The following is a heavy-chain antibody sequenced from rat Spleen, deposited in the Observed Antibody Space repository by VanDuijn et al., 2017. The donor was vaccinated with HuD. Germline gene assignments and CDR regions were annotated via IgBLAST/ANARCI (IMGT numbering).Heavy chain of an antibody. D-gene: IGHD1-8*01. V-gene: IGHV5-25*01. J-gene: IGHJ4*01. Sequence: EMQLVESGGGLVQPGRSLKLPCTASGFTFSDYDMAWVCQAPTMGLEWVASIGTGGGVTYYRDSVKGRFTISRDNAKSTLYLQMNSLRSEDTATYYCARPHSSHYVMDAWGQGASVTVSS. CDR3: ARPHSSHYVMDA. CDR1: GFTFSDYD. CDR2: IGTGGGVT.